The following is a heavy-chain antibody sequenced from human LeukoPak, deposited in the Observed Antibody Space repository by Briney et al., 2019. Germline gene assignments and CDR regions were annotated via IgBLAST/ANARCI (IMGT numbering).Heavy chain of an antibody. CDR2: IYYSGST. D-gene: IGHD3-22*01. Sequence: SETLSLTYIVSGGSISSYYWSWIRQPPGKGLEWSGYIYYSGSTNYNPSLKSRVTISVDTSKNQFSLKLSSVTAADTAVYYCARVDSSGYFDYWGQGTLVTVSS. V-gene: IGHV4-59*01. CDR3: ARVDSSGYFDY. CDR1: GGSISSYY. J-gene: IGHJ4*02.